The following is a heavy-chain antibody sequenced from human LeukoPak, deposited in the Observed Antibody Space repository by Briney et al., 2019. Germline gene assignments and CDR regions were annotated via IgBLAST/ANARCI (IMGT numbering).Heavy chain of an antibody. CDR3: ARGAYGGYDY. D-gene: IGHD4-17*01. Sequence: GGSLRLSCAASGFTFSSYAVSWVRQAPGKGLEWVSAISARGDSTYYADSVEGRFTISRDNSKNTLYLQMNSLGGEDTALYYCARGAYGGYDYWGQGTLVTVSS. V-gene: IGHV3-23*01. CDR1: GFTFSSYA. J-gene: IGHJ4*02. CDR2: ISARGDST.